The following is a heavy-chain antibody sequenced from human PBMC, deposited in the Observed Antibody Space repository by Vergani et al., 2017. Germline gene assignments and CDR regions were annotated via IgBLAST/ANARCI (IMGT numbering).Heavy chain of an antibody. J-gene: IGHJ3*02. CDR2: ISYDGSNK. CDR3: ARDSAAAGAFDI. D-gene: IGHD6-13*01. CDR1: GFTFSSYA. V-gene: IGHV3-30-3*01. Sequence: QVQLVESGGGMVQPGRSLRLSCAASGFTFSSYAMHWVRQAPGKGLEWVAVISYDGSNKYYADSVKGRFTISRDNSKNTLYLQMNSLRAEDTAVYYCARDSAAAGAFDIWGQGTMVTVSS.